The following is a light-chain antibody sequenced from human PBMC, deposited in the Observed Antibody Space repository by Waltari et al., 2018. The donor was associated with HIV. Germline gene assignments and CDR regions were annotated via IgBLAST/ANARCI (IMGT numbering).Light chain of an antibody. CDR1: QGISNY. CDR2: TAS. V-gene: IGKV1-27*01. Sequence: DIQMTQSPSSLSASVGDRVTITCRASQGISNYLAWYQQKPGKVPKLLIYTASTLQSGVPSRFSASGSETDFTLTISSLQPEDVATYYCQKYDSAPRTFGQGTKVEVK. J-gene: IGKJ1*01. CDR3: QKYDSAPRT.